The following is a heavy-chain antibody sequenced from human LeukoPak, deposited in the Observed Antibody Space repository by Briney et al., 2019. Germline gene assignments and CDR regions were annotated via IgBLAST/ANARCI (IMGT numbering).Heavy chain of an antibody. J-gene: IGHJ3*02. D-gene: IGHD3-16*01. CDR2: INPSGGTT. CDR1: GHTFAKFY. V-gene: IGHV1-46*01. CDR3: ARDNRGERTPGWGYGGFDI. Sequence: ASVKVSCKASGHTFAKFYIHWVRQAPGQGLEWMGIINPSGGTTGYATKFQGRVSMTRDTSTSTVYMELSSLRSEDTAVYYCARDNRGERTPGWGYGGFDIWGQGTMVSVSS.